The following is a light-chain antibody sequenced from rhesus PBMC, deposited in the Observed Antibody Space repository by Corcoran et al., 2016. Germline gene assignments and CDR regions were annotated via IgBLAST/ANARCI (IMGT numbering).Light chain of an antibody. CDR3: QHGYGTPFT. CDR2: KAS. J-gene: IGKJ3*01. V-gene: IGKV1-74*01. Sequence: DIQMTQSPSSLSASVGDRVTITCRASENVNNYLNWYQQKPGKAPKLLIYKASTLQSGVPSRFSGSGSGTDYTFTISSLQPEEVATYYSQHGYGTPFTFGPGTKLDIK. CDR1: ENVNNY.